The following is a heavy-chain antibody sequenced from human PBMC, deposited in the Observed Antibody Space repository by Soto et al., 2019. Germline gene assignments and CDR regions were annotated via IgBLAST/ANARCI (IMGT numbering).Heavy chain of an antibody. CDR3: ARAPADLVYCSGGSCPPNDY. V-gene: IGHV1-69*06. D-gene: IGHD2-15*01. CDR2: IIPIFGTA. Sequence: QVQLVQSGAEVKKPGSSVKVSCKASGGTFSSYAISWVRQAPGQGLEWMGGIIPIFGTANYAQKFQGRVTITADKSTSTAYMELSSLRSEDTAVYYCARAPADLVYCSGGSCPPNDYWGQGTLVTVSS. CDR1: GGTFSSYA. J-gene: IGHJ4*02.